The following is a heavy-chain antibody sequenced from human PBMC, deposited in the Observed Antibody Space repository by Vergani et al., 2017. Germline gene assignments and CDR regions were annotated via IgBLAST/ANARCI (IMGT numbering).Heavy chain of an antibody. CDR3: ASHSSGWYENDY. D-gene: IGHD6-19*01. CDR2: INPSGGST. CDR1: GYPFTSYH. Sequence: QVPLVQSGAEVKKPGASVKDFCKASGYPFTSYHMLWVQPAPGQGLEVMGIINPSGGSTNYAQKVQGRFTITRDTSTSTVYLELSSLRSEDTAVYYCASHSSGWYENDYWGQGTLVTVSS. J-gene: IGHJ4*02. V-gene: IGHV1-46*01.